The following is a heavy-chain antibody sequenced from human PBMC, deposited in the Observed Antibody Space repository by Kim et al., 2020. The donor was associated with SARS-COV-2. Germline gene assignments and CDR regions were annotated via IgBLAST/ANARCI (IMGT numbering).Heavy chain of an antibody. J-gene: IGHJ4*02. D-gene: IGHD2-15*01. CDR2: MNSYSGKS. Sequence: ASVKVSCKASGYTFINYDINWVRQASGQGLEWMGWMNSYSGKSGSAEKFQGRVSMTRDTSVNTAYLDLTSLTSEDTAVYYCARGKLSWSPDFWGQGPGSP. V-gene: IGHV1-8*02. CDR1: GYTFINYD. CDR3: ARGKLSWSPDF.